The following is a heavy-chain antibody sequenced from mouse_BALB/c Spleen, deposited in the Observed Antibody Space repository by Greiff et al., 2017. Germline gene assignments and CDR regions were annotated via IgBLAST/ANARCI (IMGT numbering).Heavy chain of an antibody. D-gene: IGHD1-2*01. V-gene: IGHV3-2*02. CDR3: AREFITTATAWFAY. CDR1: GYSITSDYA. J-gene: IGHJ3*01. Sequence: QSGPGLVKPSQSLSLTCTVTGYSITSDYAWNWIRQFPGNKLEWMGYISYSGSTSYNPSLKSRISITRDTSKNQFFLQLNSVTTEDTATYYCAREFITTATAWFAYWGQGTLVTVSA. CDR2: ISYSGST.